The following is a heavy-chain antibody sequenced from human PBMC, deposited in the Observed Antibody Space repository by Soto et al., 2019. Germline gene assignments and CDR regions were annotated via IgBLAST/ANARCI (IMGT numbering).Heavy chain of an antibody. CDR2: IIPILGIA. Sequence: QVQLVQSGAEVKKPGSSVKVSCKASGGTFSSYTISWVRQAPGQGLEWMGRIIPILGIANYAQKFHGRVTITADKSTSTANMELSSLRSEDTAVYYCARDNRGRAVAYYFDYWGQGTLVTVSS. CDR3: ARDNRGRAVAYYFDY. V-gene: IGHV1-69*08. CDR1: GGTFSSYT. D-gene: IGHD3-10*01. J-gene: IGHJ4*02.